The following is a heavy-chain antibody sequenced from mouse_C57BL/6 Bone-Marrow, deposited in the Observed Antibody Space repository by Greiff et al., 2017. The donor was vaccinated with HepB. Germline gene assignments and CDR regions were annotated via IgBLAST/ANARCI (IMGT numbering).Heavy chain of an antibody. V-gene: IGHV3-1*01. CDR3: ARGGSTPFAY. CDR1: GYSITSGYD. CDR2: ISYSGST. D-gene: IGHD1-1*01. Sequence: ESGPGMVKPSQSLSLTCTVTGYSITSGYDWHWIRHFPGNKLEWMGYISYSGSTNYNPSLKSRISITHDTSKNHFFLKLNSVTTEDTATYYCARGGSTPFAYWGQGTLVTVSA. J-gene: IGHJ3*01.